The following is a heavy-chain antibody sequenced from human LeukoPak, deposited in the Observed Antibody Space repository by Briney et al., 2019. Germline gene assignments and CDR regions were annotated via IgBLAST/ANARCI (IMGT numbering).Heavy chain of an antibody. J-gene: IGHJ4*02. CDR2: IKPDGSEK. CDR1: GFTFNTYW. CDR3: ISGRGY. D-gene: IGHD3-10*01. Sequence: GGSLRLSCTASGFTFNTYWMNWVRQAPGKGLEWVVNIKPDGSEKYYVDSVGGRFTISRDNAKNSLYLQMNSLRAEDTAVYYCISGRGYWGQGALVTVSS. V-gene: IGHV3-7*01.